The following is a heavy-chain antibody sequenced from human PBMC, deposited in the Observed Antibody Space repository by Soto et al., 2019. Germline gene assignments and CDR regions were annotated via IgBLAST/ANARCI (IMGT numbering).Heavy chain of an antibody. J-gene: IGHJ4*02. CDR2: TNGNLGTG. CDR1: GGTFSSYP. D-gene: IGHD3-3*01. CDR3: ATRDIHGFFRYFDN. V-gene: IGHV1-69*06. Sequence: QVQLVQSGAEVKRPGSSVKVSCKASGGTFSSYPISWVRQAPGQGLEWMGGTNGNLGTGNYAQKFRGRLTITTDISTTTAYMELSSMTSEDTAVYYFATRDIHGFFRYFDNWGQGTLVTVSS.